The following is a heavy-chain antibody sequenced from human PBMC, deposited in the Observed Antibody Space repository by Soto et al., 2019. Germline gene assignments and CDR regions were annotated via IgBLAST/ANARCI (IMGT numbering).Heavy chain of an antibody. D-gene: IGHD1-26*01. CDR3: AAGGGQRYGEFDF. CDR2: ISSYNAKT. Sequence: QVQLVQSGAEVKKPGASVKVCCKASGYTVSGYGLTWVRQAPGQGLEWMGWISSYNAKTRDAQKFQGRVSMTIDTSTNTANLELTSLTSDDAAVYYCAAGGGQRYGEFDFWGQGTLVIVSA. J-gene: IGHJ4*02. CDR1: GYTVSGYG. V-gene: IGHV1-18*01.